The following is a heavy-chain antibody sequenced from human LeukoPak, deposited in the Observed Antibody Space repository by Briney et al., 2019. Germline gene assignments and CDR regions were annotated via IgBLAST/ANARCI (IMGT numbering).Heavy chain of an antibody. Sequence: RGSLRLSCAASGFTFSSYAMSWVRQAPGKGLEWVSAISGSGGSTYYADSVKGRFTISRDNSKNTLYLQMNSLRAEDTAVYYCAKARYSGYDPYFDYWGQGTLVTVSS. V-gene: IGHV3-23*01. D-gene: IGHD5-12*01. CDR2: ISGSGGST. J-gene: IGHJ4*02. CDR1: GFTFSSYA. CDR3: AKARYSGYDPYFDY.